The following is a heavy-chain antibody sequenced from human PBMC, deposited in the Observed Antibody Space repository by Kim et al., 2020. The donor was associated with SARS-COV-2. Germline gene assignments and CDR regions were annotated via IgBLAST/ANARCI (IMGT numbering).Heavy chain of an antibody. D-gene: IGHD3-22*01. V-gene: IGHV3-30-3*01. Sequence: GGSLRLSCAASGFTFSTYSMHWVRQAPGKGLEWVAVISYDGSNKYYADSVKGRFTISRDNSKNTLHLQMNSLRAEDTAVYYCARDEMEDSRGDLDYWGQG. CDR1: GFTFSTYS. CDR3: ARDEMEDSRGDLDY. J-gene: IGHJ4*02. CDR2: ISYDGSNK.